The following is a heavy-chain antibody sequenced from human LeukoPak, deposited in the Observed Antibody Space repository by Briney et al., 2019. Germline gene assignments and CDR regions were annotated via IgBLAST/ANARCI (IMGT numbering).Heavy chain of an antibody. D-gene: IGHD6-6*01. Sequence: ASVKVSCKASGYTFTSYGISWVRQAPGQGLEWMGWISAYNGNTNYAQKLQGRVTMTTDTSTSTAYMELRSLRSDDTAVYYCARDEIIAARPIDIWFDPWGQGTLVTVSS. CDR3: ARDEIIAARPIDIWFDP. J-gene: IGHJ5*02. CDR2: ISAYNGNT. V-gene: IGHV1-18*01. CDR1: GYTFTSYG.